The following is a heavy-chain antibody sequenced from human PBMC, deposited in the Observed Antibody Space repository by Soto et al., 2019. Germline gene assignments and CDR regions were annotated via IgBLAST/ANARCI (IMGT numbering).Heavy chain of an antibody. J-gene: IGHJ6*03. D-gene: IGHD3-3*01. CDR3: ARNTISRLVPSYMDV. V-gene: IGHV1-18*01. Sequence: ASVKVSCKASGYTFTSYGISWVRQAPGQGLEWMGWISAYNGNTNYAQKLQGRVTMTTDTSTSTAYMELRSLRSDDTAVYYCARNTISRLVPSYMDVRGEGTTVTVSS. CDR2: ISAYNGNT. CDR1: GYTFTSYG.